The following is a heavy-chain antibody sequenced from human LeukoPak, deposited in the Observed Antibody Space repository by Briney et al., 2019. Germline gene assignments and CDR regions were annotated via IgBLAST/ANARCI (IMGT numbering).Heavy chain of an antibody. Sequence: KTSETLSLTCTVSGGSISSGGFYWSWIRQHPGKGLEWIGYIYYSGSTYYNPSLKSRVTISVDTSKNQFSLKLSSVTAADTAVYYCASESPITIFGVVTSSWGQGTLVTVSS. D-gene: IGHD3-3*01. J-gene: IGHJ4*02. CDR2: IYYSGST. CDR3: ASESPITIFGVVTSS. CDR1: GGSISSGGFY. V-gene: IGHV4-31*03.